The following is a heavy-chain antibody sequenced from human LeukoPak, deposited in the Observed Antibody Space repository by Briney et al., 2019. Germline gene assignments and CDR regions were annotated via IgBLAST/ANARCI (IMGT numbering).Heavy chain of an antibody. CDR2: ISSSSSYI. V-gene: IGHV3-21*01. CDR1: GFTFSSYS. CDR3: AREYRVFGVVMGY. D-gene: IGHD3-3*01. J-gene: IGHJ4*02. Sequence: GGSLRLSCAASGFTFSSYSMNWVRQAPGKGLEWVSSISSSSSYIYYADSVKGRFTISRDNAKNSLYLQMNSLRAEDTAVYYCAREYRVFGVVMGYWGPGTLVTVSS.